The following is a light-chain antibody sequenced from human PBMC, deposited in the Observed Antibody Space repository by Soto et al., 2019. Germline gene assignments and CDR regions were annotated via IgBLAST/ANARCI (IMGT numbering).Light chain of an antibody. CDR1: QDIRNE. CDR2: AAS. Sequence: TQSPSSLSPSVGDRVTITCRASQDIRNELGWYQQKPGKAPRLLIYAASSLQSGVPSRFSGSGSGTDFTLTSSSLQPEDFASYYWLQDYNYPLTFGGGTKVDIK. V-gene: IGKV1-6*02. J-gene: IGKJ4*01. CDR3: LQDYNYPLT.